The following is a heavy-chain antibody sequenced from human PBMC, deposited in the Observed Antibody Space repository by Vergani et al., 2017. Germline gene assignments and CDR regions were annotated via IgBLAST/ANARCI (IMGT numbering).Heavy chain of an antibody. J-gene: IGHJ5*02. D-gene: IGHD6-13*01. Sequence: QVQLVQSGAEVKKPGASVKVSCKASGYTFTGYYMHWVRQAPGQGREWMGWINPNRGGTNYAQKFQGRVTMSRATSISTAYMERSRLSSDDTAVYYCARGRIAAAGTGVWFDPWGQGTLVTVSS. CDR2: INPNRGGT. CDR3: ARGRIAAAGTGVWFDP. CDR1: GYTFTGYY. V-gene: IGHV1-2*02.